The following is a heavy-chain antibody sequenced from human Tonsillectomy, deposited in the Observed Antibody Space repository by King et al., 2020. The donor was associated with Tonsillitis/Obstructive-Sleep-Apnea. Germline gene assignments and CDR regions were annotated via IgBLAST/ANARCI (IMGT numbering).Heavy chain of an antibody. D-gene: IGHD3-22*01. CDR2: ISGSGTT. CDR3: ARRYYYDSSGHLDQ. Sequence: VQLVESGGGLVQPGGSLRLSCAASGFTFSSYAMTWVRQAPGKGLEWVSAISGSGTTYYADSVKGRFTIFRDNSKNTLYLQMNSLGAEDTAVYYCARRYYYDSSGHLDQWGQGTLGTVSS. J-gene: IGHJ4*02. V-gene: IGHV3-23*04. CDR1: GFTFSSYA.